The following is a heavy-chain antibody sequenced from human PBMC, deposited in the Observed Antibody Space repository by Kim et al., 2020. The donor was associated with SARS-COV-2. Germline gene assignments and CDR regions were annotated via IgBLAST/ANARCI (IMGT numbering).Heavy chain of an antibody. Sequence: SETLSLTCAVYGGSFSGYYWSWIRQPPGKGLEWIGEINHSGSTNYNPSLKSRVTISVDTSKNQFSLKLSSVTAADTAVYYCARGLACCGRYQLLSPWGAAFDIWGQGTMVTVSS. CDR1: GGSFSGYY. J-gene: IGHJ3*02. CDR3: ARGLACCGRYQLLSPWGAAFDI. CDR2: INHSGST. V-gene: IGHV4-34*01. D-gene: IGHD2-2*01.